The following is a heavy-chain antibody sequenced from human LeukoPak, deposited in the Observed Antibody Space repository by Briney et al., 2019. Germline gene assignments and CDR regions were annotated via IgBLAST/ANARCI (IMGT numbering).Heavy chain of an antibody. CDR2: INHSGST. D-gene: IGHD2-2*01. V-gene: IGHV4-34*01. J-gene: IGHJ5*02. Sequence: SETLSLTCSVYGGSLSGYCWSWIRQPPGKGLEWIGEINHSGSTSYNPSLKSRVTISVDPSKNQFSLKLSSVTAADTAMYYCARERCSSATCYGGVGWFDPWGQGTLVSVSS. CDR1: GGSLSGYC. CDR3: ARERCSSATCYGGVGWFDP.